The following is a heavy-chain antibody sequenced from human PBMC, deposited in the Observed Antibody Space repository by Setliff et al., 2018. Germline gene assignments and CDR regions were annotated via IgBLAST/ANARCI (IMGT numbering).Heavy chain of an antibody. V-gene: IGHV3-30*02. J-gene: IGHJ4*02. D-gene: IGHD3-9*01. CDR3: GRHNYDILTGSNFDY. Sequence: PRGSLRLSCAASGFTFSSYAMHWVRQAPGKGLEWVAFIRYDGSNKYYADSVKGRFTISRDNAKNSLYLQMNSLRAEDTAVYYCGRHNYDILTGSNFDYWGQGTLVTVSS. CDR2: IRYDGSNK. CDR1: GFTFSSYA.